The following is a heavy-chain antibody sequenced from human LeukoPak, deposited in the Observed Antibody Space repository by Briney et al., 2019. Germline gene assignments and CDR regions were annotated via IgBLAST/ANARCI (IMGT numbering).Heavy chain of an antibody. Sequence: SETLSLTCTVSGGSISSGGYYWSWLRQHPGTGLERIGYIYYSGSTYYNPSLKSRVTISVDTSKNQFSLKLSSVTAADTAVYYCARGDYGEGQLDYWGQGTLVTVSS. CDR3: ARGDYGEGQLDY. D-gene: IGHD4-17*01. CDR2: IYYSGST. CDR1: GGSISSGGYY. J-gene: IGHJ4*02. V-gene: IGHV4-30-4*08.